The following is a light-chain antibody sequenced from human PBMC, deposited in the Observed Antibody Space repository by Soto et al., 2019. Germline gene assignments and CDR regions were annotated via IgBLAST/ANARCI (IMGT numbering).Light chain of an antibody. CDR1: QTIRSS. CDR2: DSS. V-gene: IGKV3-11*01. Sequence: LNQSLVTLSLSQGERATXSCRASQTIRSSLAWYQQKPVHAPSLLVYDSSNTATAIPHRFRCGGSGTDFTLTISSREHEDFAVYYLQQLFRWLTFGGGTKLAIK. CDR3: QQLFRWLT. J-gene: IGKJ4*01.